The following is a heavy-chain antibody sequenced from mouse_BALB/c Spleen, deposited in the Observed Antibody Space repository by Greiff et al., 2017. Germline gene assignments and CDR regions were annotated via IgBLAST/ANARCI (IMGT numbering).Heavy chain of an antibody. D-gene: IGHD1-1*01. V-gene: IGHV1-87*01. J-gene: IGHJ3*01. Sequence: QVQLQQSGAELARPGASVKLSCKASGYTFTSYWMQWVKQRPGQGLEWIGAIYPGDGDTRYTQKFKGKATLTADKSSSTAYMQLSSLASEDSAVYYCARSYYGSSSWFAYWGQGTLVTVSA. CDR2: IYPGDGDT. CDR1: GYTFTSYW. CDR3: ARSYYGSSSWFAY.